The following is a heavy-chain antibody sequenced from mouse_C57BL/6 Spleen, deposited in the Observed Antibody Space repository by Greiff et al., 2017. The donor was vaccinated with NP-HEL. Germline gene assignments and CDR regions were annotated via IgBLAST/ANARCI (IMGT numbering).Heavy chain of an antibody. V-gene: IGHV3-6*01. Sequence: EVQLQESGPGLVKPSQSLSLTCSVTGYSITSGYSWNWIRQFPGNKLEWMGYISYDGSNNYNPSLKNRISITRDTSKNQFFLKLNYVTTEDTATYYCARLFYYDYVDYVDYWGQGTTLTVSS. CDR3: ARLFYYDYVDYVDY. CDR1: GYSITSGYS. D-gene: IGHD2-4*01. CDR2: ISYDGSN. J-gene: IGHJ2*01.